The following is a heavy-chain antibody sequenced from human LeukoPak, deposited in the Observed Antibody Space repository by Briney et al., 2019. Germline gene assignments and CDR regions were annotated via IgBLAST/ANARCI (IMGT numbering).Heavy chain of an antibody. J-gene: IGHJ4*02. CDR2: ISSSGSTI. CDR1: GFTFSSYE. V-gene: IGHV3-48*03. Sequence: PGGSLRLSCAGSGFTFSSYEMNWVRQAPGKGLEWVSYISSSGSTIYYADSVKGRFTISRDNAKNSLYLQMNSLRAEDTAVYYCLGYYSGSPNWGQGTLVTVSS. CDR3: LGYYSGSPN. D-gene: IGHD3-10*01.